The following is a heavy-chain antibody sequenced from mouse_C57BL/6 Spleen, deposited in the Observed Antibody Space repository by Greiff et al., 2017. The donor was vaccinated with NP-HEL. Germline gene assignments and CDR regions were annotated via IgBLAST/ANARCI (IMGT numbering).Heavy chain of an antibody. CDR2: IDPEDGET. CDR1: GFNIKDYY. Sequence: VQLQLSGAELVKPGASVKLSCTASGFNIKDYYMHWVKQRTEQGLEWIGRIDPEDGETKYAPKFQGKATITADTSSNTAYLQLSSLTSGDTAVYYCARGYYGSSWYFDVWGTGTTVTVSS. V-gene: IGHV14-2*01. J-gene: IGHJ1*03. CDR3: ARGYYGSSWYFDV. D-gene: IGHD1-1*01.